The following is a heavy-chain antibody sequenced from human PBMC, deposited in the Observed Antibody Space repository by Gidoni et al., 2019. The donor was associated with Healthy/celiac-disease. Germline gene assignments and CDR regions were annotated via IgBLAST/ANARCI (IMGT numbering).Heavy chain of an antibody. J-gene: IGHJ4*02. CDR1: GGSISSSSYY. CDR2: IYYSGST. Sequence: QLQLQDSGPALVKPSETLSLTCTVPGGSISSSSYYWGWIRQPPGKGLEWIGSIYYSGSTYYNPSLKSRVTISVDTSKNQFSLKLSSVTAADTAVYYCASHFGYFDYWGQGTLVTVSS. CDR3: ASHFGYFDY. V-gene: IGHV4-39*01. D-gene: IGHD3-10*01.